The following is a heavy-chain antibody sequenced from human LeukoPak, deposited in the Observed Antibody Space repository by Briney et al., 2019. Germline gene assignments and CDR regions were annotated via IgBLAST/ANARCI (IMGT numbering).Heavy chain of an antibody. D-gene: IGHD1-26*01. CDR2: IYTSGST. Sequence: SETLSLTCTVSGGSISSYYWSWIRQPAGKGLEWMGRIYTSGSTNYNPSLKSRVTISVDTSKTQFSLQLSSVPAADTAVYYCARDDAAGIVGATPGDYWGQGTLVTVSS. CDR3: ARDDAAGIVGATPGDY. V-gene: IGHV4-4*07. CDR1: GGSISSYY. J-gene: IGHJ4*02.